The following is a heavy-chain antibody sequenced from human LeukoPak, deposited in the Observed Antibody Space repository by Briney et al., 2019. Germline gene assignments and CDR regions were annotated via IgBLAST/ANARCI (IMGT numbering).Heavy chain of an antibody. CDR1: GGSISSGGYY. J-gene: IGHJ5*02. CDR3: ARGPKQQLVRPFDP. V-gene: IGHV4-30-2*01. D-gene: IGHD6-13*01. CDR2: IYHSGST. Sequence: SETLSLTCTVSGGSISSGGYYWSWIRQPPGKGLEWIGYIYHSGSTYYNPSLKSRVTISVDRSKNQFSLKLSSVTAADTAVYYCARGPKQQLVRPFDPWGQGTLVTVSS.